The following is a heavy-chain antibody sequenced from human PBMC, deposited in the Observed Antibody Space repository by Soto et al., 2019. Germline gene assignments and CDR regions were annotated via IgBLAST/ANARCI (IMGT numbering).Heavy chain of an antibody. J-gene: IGHJ6*02. CDR2: ISSSSSYT. CDR3: ARDGQTYYYYYGMDV. CDR1: GFTFNDHY. Sequence: GGSLRLSCAASGFTFNDHYMDWVRQAPGKGLEWVSYISSSSSYTNYADSVKGRFTISRDNAKNSLYLQMNSLRAEDTAVYYCARDGQTYYYYYGMDVWGQGTTVTVSS. V-gene: IGHV3-11*06.